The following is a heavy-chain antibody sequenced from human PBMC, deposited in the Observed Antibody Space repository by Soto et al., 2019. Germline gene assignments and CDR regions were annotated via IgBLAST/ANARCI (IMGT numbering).Heavy chain of an antibody. V-gene: IGHV1-3*01. CDR3: ARHKDYDHCLDL. CDR2: INAGNGNT. CDR1: GYVISDNG. D-gene: IGHD3-22*01. J-gene: IGHJ1*01. Sequence: ASAKVSCKTSGYVISDNGIQSARQAPGQRLEWMGWINAGNGNTKYSQKFQGRVTFTRDTSANTAYMELSSLISEDTAVYYCARHKDYDHCLDLWGQGTLVTGSS.